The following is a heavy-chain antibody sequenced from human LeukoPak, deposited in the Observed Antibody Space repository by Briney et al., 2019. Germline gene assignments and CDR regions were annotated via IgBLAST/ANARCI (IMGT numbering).Heavy chain of an antibody. V-gene: IGHV4-59*01. CDR2: RHHSGST. CDR3: ARGLPVTASFYFDY. CDR1: GGSINTYF. J-gene: IGHJ4*02. D-gene: IGHD2-21*02. Sequence: PSETLSLTCTVPGGSINTYFGSWIRQTPRKGLEWIGYRHHSGSTDYNPSLKSRVTTSLDPSKSQFSLRLTSLTSADTAVYFCARGLPVTASFYFDYWGQGTLVTVSS.